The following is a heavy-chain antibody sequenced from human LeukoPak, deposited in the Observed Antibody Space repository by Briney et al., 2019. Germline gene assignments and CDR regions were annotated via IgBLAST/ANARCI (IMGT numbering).Heavy chain of an antibody. CDR2: ISGSGGST. D-gene: IGHD5-18*01. CDR3: AKNSYGPRDYFDY. V-gene: IGHV3-23*01. CDR1: GFTFSSYA. J-gene: IGHJ4*02. Sequence: GGSLRLSCAASGFTFSSYAMSWVRQAPGKGPEWVSAISGSGGSTYYADSVKGRFTISRDNSKNTLYLQMNSLRAEDTAVYYCAKNSYGPRDYFDYWGQGTLVTVSS.